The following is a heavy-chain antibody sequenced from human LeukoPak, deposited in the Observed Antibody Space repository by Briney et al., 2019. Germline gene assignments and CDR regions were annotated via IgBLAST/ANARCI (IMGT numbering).Heavy chain of an antibody. CDR3: ARARGGYCSSTSCLNNWFDP. Sequence: SETLSLTCTVSGGSISSYYWSWIRQPPGKGLEWIGYIYYSGSTNYNPSLKNRVTISVDTSKNQFSLKLSSVTAADTAVYYCARARGGYCSSTSCLNNWFDPWGQGTLVTVSS. J-gene: IGHJ5*02. CDR1: GGSISSYY. D-gene: IGHD2-2*01. CDR2: IYYSGST. V-gene: IGHV4-59*01.